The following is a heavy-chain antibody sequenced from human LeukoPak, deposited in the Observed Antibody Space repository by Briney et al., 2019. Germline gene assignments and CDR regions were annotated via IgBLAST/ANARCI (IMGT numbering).Heavy chain of an antibody. CDR3: ARVSLGGLHIPYFDY. V-gene: IGHV1-2*02. D-gene: IGHD3-16*01. J-gene: IGHJ4*02. CDR2: INPNSGGT. CDR1: GYTFTGKC. Sequence: AAVKVICQASGYTFTGKCMHLGGQAPGQRIEWMGWINPNSGGTNYAQKFQGRVTMTRDTSISTAYMELSRLRSGDTAVYYCARVSLGGLHIPYFDYWGQGTLVTVSS.